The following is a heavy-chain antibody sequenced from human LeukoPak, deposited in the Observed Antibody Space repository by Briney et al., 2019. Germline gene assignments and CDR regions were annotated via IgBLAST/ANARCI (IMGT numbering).Heavy chain of an antibody. CDR3: AKDLFSDYDSSGFYDY. Sequence: GGSLRLSCVASGFIFSGHGMHWVRQAPGKGLEWLAFIRYDGTDESYGDSVRGRLTISRDSSKNKMYLQMNSLRAEDTAVYYCAKDLFSDYDSSGFYDYWGRGSLVTVSS. V-gene: IGHV3-30*02. D-gene: IGHD3-22*01. J-gene: IGHJ4*02. CDR2: IRYDGTDE. CDR1: GFIFSGHG.